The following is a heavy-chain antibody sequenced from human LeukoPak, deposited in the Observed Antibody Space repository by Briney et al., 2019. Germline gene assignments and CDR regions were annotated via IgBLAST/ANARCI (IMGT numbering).Heavy chain of an antibody. CDR2: IIPIFGTA. J-gene: IGHJ4*02. CDR3: ARDLGTVTTNYFDY. CDR1: GGTFSSYA. D-gene: IGHD4-11*01. V-gene: IGHV1-69*05. Sequence: ASVKVSCKASGGTFSSYAISWVRQAPGQGLEWMGGIIPIFGTANYAQKFQGRVTITTDESTSTAYMELSSLRSEDTAVYYCARDLGTVTTNYFDYWGQGTLVTVSS.